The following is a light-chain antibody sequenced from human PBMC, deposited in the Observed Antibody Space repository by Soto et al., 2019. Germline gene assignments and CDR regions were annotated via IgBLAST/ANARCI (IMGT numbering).Light chain of an antibody. J-gene: IGLJ3*02. V-gene: IGLV2-14*01. CDR3: TSYTRSSTWV. CDR2: EVS. CDR1: SGDVGGYNY. Sequence: QSALTQPASVSGSPGQSITISCTGTSGDVGGYNYVSWYQQHPDKAPKLMIYEVSNRPSGVSNRFSGSKSGNTASLTISGLQAEDEDDYYCTSYTRSSTWVFGGGTKLTVL.